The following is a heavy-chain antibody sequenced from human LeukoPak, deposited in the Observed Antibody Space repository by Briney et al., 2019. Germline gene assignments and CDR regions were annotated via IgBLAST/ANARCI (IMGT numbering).Heavy chain of an antibody. CDR2: IRYDGSNK. Sequence: PGGSLRLSCAASGFIFSSYGMHWVRQAPGKGLEWAAFIRYDGSNKYYADSVKGRFTISRDNSKDTLYLQMNSLRAEDTAVYYCAREPGGAYYFDYWGQGTLVTVSS. V-gene: IGHV3-30*02. CDR3: AREPGGAYYFDY. J-gene: IGHJ4*02. D-gene: IGHD3-10*01. CDR1: GFIFSSYG.